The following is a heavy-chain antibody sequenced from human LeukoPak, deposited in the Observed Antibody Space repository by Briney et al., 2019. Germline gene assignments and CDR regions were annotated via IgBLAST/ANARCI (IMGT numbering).Heavy chain of an antibody. CDR3: ARGIAVAGMTYTFDC. CDR2: IYYSGST. Sequence: PSETLSLTCTVSGGSISSYYWSWIRQPPGKGLEWIGYIYYSGSTNYNPSLKSRVTISVDTSENQFSLKLSSVTAADTAVYYCARGIAVAGMTYTFDCWGQGTLVTVSS. D-gene: IGHD6-19*01. CDR1: GGSISSYY. V-gene: IGHV4-59*01. J-gene: IGHJ4*02.